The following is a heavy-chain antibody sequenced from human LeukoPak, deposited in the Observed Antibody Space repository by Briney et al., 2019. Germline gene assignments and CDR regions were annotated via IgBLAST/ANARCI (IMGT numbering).Heavy chain of an antibody. J-gene: IGHJ4*02. V-gene: IGHV3-74*01. D-gene: IGHD3-22*01. CDR1: GFTFTSYW. CDR3: ARGDSYYYDSSGYFPPGY. Sequence: GGSLRLSCAASGFTFTSYWMHWVREAQRKGLVWVSRISSDGSSATYAASVKGRFTISRDNAKNTLFLQMDSLRAEDTAVYYCARGDSYYYDSSGYFPPGYWGQGTLVAVSS. CDR2: ISSDGSSA.